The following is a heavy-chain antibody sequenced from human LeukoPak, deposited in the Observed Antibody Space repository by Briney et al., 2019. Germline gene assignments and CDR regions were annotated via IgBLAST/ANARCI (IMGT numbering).Heavy chain of an antibody. CDR2: INSGGTTT. Sequence: GSLGLSSAACGFAFSTYTMNWARQAPGKGLEWVASINSGGTTTHYADSVKGRFTISRDNAQNVLYLQMDGLRVDDAAVYYCLRGDSRDFWGQGTLVTVSS. CDR3: LRGDSRDF. CDR1: GFAFSTYT. V-gene: IGHV3-21*06. J-gene: IGHJ4*02. D-gene: IGHD3-22*01.